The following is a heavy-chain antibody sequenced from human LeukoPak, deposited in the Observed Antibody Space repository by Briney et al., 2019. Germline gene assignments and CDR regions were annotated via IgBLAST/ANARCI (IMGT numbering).Heavy chain of an antibody. CDR1: GFTFSSNA. CDR3: VRNMLRGFDY. J-gene: IGHJ4*02. Sequence: GGSLRLSCAASGFTFSSNAMSWVRQAPGKGLEWVSGISSSGGSTYYADSVKGRFTISRDNSKNTLFLQMNSLRAEDTAVYYCVRNMLRGFDYWGQGTLVNVSS. CDR2: ISSSGGST. V-gene: IGHV3-23*01. D-gene: IGHD3-10*01.